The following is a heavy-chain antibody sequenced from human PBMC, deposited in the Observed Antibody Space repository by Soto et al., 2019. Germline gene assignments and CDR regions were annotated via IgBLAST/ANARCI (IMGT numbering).Heavy chain of an antibody. V-gene: IGHV3-15*07. D-gene: IGHD3-22*01. CDR2: IKSKTDGGTT. J-gene: IGHJ4*01. CDR3: TTDSYSTIILVRIDY. CDR1: GFTFSNAW. Sequence: PGGSLRLSCAASGFTFSNAWINWVRQAPGKGLEWVGRIKSKTDGGTTDYAEPVKGRFAISRDDSNNMVYLQMNSLKIEDTAVYYCTTDSYSTIILVRIDYWGHGTLVTGSS.